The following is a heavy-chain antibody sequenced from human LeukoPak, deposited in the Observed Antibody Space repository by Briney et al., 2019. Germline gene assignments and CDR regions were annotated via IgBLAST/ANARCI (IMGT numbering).Heavy chain of an antibody. V-gene: IGHV1-8*01. CDR3: ARVLKPSGSYRRALTG. Sequence: GASVKVSCKASGYTFTSYDINWVRQATGQGLEWMGWMNPNSGNTGYAQKFQGRVTMTMNTSISTAYMELSSLRSEDTAVYYCARVLKPSGSYRRALTGWGQGTLVTVSS. CDR2: MNPNSGNT. D-gene: IGHD3-10*01. J-gene: IGHJ4*02. CDR1: GYTFTSYD.